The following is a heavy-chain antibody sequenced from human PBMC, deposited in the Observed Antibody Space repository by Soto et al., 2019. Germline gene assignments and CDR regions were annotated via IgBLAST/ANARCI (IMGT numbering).Heavy chain of an antibody. Sequence: SETLSLTCTVSGASISYGDYFWSWIRQSPGKGLEWLGYIYFTGSTYYSPSLKSRLHISMDKSKNHFSLEMTSVTVADTAVYFCARGEVVDVVAAFKRELDPWGPGLLVTVSS. V-gene: IGHV4-30-4*01. CDR3: ARGEVVDVVAAFKRELDP. CDR1: GASISYGDYF. D-gene: IGHD5-12*01. CDR2: IYFTGST. J-gene: IGHJ5*02.